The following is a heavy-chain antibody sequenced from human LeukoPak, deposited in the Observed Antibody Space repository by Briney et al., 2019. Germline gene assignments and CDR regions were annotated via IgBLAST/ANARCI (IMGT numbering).Heavy chain of an antibody. CDR3: ANRMTF. V-gene: IGHV3-53*04. CDR1: RDTVSRDY. CDR2: IYSDGKT. J-gene: IGHJ4*02. Sequence: GGSQRLSCAASRDTVSRDYMSRVRQAPGKGLEWVSVIYSDGKTYYADSVKGRFTISRHNSKNTLFLQMDSLRTEETAIYYCANRMTFGGQGTLVTVSS. D-gene: IGHD2/OR15-2a*01.